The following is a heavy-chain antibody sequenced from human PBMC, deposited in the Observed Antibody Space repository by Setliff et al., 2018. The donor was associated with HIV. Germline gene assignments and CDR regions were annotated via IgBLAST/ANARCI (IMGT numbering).Heavy chain of an antibody. D-gene: IGHD4-17*01. CDR3: ARHRKDDYFLTAYFDS. J-gene: IGHJ4*02. V-gene: IGHV4-34*01. CDR1: GEPFNGFY. CDR2: VNPTGRP. Sequence: SETLSLTCTVSGEPFNGFYWTWIRQPPGKGLEWIGDVNPTGRPNYSPSLKSRVTISVDTSKNQFSLTLTSVTATDTAVYYCARHRKDDYFLTAYFDSLGQGALVTVSS.